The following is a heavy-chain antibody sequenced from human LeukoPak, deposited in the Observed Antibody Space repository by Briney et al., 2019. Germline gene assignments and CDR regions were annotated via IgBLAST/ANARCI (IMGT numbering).Heavy chain of an antibody. CDR3: ARDRRSYYGSGQTNYYYYYGMDV. CDR1: GYTFSGYY. J-gene: IGHJ6*02. D-gene: IGHD3-10*01. V-gene: IGHV1-2*02. CDR2: INPNSGGT. Sequence: ASVKVSCKAPGYTFSGYYMHWVRQAPGQGLEWMGWINPNSGGTNYAQTFQGRVTMTRDTSISTAYMELSRLRSDDTAVYYCARDRRSYYGSGQTNYYYYYGMDVWGQGTTVTVSS.